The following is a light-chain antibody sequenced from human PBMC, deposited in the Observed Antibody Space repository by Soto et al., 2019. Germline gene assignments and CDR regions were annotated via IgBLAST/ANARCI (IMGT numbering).Light chain of an antibody. CDR2: AAS. CDR1: QSISSN. Sequence: DIQMTQSPSSLSAPVGDRVTITCRASQSISSNLNWYQQKPGKAPKLLIYAASSLQSGVPSRFSGSGSGTDFTLTISSLQPEDFATYYCQQSYSTPFTFGPGTKVDIK. J-gene: IGKJ3*01. V-gene: IGKV1-39*01. CDR3: QQSYSTPFT.